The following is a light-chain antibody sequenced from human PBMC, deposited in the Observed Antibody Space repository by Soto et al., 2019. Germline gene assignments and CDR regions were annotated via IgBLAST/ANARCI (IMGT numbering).Light chain of an antibody. Sequence: QSVLTQPPSASGTPGQRVTISRSGSRSNIGRNIVNWFQQLPGTAPKLLIHSNNQRPSGVPDQFSGSKSGTSASLAIGGLQSEDEADYYCAAWDDSLNGHVIFGGGTKLTVL. V-gene: IGLV1-44*01. J-gene: IGLJ2*01. CDR2: SNN. CDR3: AAWDDSLNGHVI. CDR1: RSNIGRNI.